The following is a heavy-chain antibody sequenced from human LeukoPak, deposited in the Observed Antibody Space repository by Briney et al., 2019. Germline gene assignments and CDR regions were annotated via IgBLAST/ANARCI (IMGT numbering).Heavy chain of an antibody. J-gene: IGHJ6*02. V-gene: IGHV1-8*01. CDR2: MNPNSGNT. D-gene: IGHD6-19*01. Sequence: ASVKVSCTASGYTFTSYDINWVRQATGQGLEWMGCMNPNSGNTGYAQKVQGRVTITRNTSIRKAYMELSSLRSEDTAVYYCARGFGSSSGYDMDVWGQGTTVTVSS. CDR3: ARGFGSSSGYDMDV. CDR1: GYTFTSYD.